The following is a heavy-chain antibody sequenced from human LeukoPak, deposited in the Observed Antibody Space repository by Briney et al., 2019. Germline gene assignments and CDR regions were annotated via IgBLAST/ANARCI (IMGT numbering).Heavy chain of an antibody. CDR1: GFTFSSYS. D-gene: IGHD1-26*01. CDR2: ISSSSSYI. J-gene: IGHJ3*02. Sequence: GGSLRLSCAASGFTFSSYSMNWVRQAPGKGLEWVSSISSSSSYIYYADSVKGRFTISRDNAKNSLYLQMNSLRAEDTAVYYCARDGIVGAARAFDIWGQGTVVTVSS. CDR3: ARDGIVGAARAFDI. V-gene: IGHV3-21*01.